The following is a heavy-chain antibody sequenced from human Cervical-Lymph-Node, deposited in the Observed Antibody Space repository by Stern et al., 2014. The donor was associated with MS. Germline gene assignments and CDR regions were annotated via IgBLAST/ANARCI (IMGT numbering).Heavy chain of an antibody. CDR1: GGTFNVNA. J-gene: IGHJ6*02. V-gene: IGHV1-69*01. CDR2: IIRILGTA. D-gene: IGHD2-2*02. Sequence: QVQLVQSGPEVKKPASSVKISCKASGGTFNVNAMNWLRQAPAQGLEWMGGIIRILGTANYAQTFQGRGTITADESTSTTSMQLSSLRGNDTAVYYCARDGRHAYTYALDVWGQGTTVTVSS. CDR3: ARDGRHAYTYALDV.